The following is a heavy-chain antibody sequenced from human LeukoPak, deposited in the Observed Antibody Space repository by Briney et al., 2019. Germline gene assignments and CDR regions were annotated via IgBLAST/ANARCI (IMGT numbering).Heavy chain of an antibody. CDR1: GGSISTYY. D-gene: IGHD6-19*01. J-gene: IGHJ4*02. Sequence: SETLSLACTVSGGSISTYYRSWIRQPPGKGLEWIGYIYYSGSTNYNPSLKSRVTISVETSKNQFSLKLSSVTAADTAVYFCARHDGSGWPFDYWGQGTLVTVSS. CDR3: ARHDGSGWPFDY. V-gene: IGHV4-59*08. CDR2: IYYSGST.